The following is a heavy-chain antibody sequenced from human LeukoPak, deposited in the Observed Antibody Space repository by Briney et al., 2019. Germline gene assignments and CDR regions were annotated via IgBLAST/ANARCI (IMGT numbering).Heavy chain of an antibody. Sequence: GGSLRLPCAASGFTFSSYWMSWVRQAPGKGLEWVAHTKHDGSEKYYVDSVKGRFTISRDNAQNSLYLQMSSLRVEDTALYYCARLITSEAGRGMDVWGQGTTVTVSS. D-gene: IGHD1-14*01. CDR2: TKHDGSEK. J-gene: IGHJ6*02. CDR1: GFTFSSYW. V-gene: IGHV3-7*01. CDR3: ARLITSEAGRGMDV.